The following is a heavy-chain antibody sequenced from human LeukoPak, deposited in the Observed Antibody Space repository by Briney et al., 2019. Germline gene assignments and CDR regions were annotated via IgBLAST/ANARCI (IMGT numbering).Heavy chain of an antibody. J-gene: IGHJ3*02. CDR2: ISFDGSAK. Sequence: GGSLRLSCAASGFTFSSYGMHWVRQAPGKGLEWVSVISFDGSAKYYADSVKGRFTISRDNSKNTLYLQMTSLRAEDTAVYYCAKAPSGARLRFLEWLFGAFDIWGQGTMVTVSS. CDR1: GFTFSSYG. D-gene: IGHD3-3*01. CDR3: AKAPSGARLRFLEWLFGAFDI. V-gene: IGHV3-30*18.